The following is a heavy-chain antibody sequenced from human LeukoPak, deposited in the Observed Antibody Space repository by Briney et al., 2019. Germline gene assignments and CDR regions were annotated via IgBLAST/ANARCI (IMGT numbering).Heavy chain of an antibody. J-gene: IGHJ6*03. D-gene: IGHD2-15*01. CDR2: IYTSGST. CDR1: GGSISSYY. V-gene: IGHV4-4*07. Sequence: PSETLSLTCTASGGSISSYYWSWIRQPAGKGLEWIGRIYTSGSTNYNPSLKSRVTMSVDTSKNQFSLKLSSVTAADTAVYYCAGKDCSGGSCYPSYYYYMDVWGKGTTVTVSS. CDR3: AGKDCSGGSCYPSYYYYMDV.